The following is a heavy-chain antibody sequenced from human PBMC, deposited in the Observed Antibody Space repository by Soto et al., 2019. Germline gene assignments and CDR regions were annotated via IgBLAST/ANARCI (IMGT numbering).Heavy chain of an antibody. Sequence: GEPLKISCKGSGYSFTNNWIGWVRQMPGKGLEWMGIIYPGDSNTRYSSSFQGQVTISADKSMNTAYLQWSSLKASDTAIYYCARQRSMADANYYYDGMDVWGQGTTVTVSS. CDR1: GYSFTNNW. D-gene: IGHD6-19*01. CDR2: IYPGDSNT. J-gene: IGHJ6*02. V-gene: IGHV5-51*01. CDR3: ARQRSMADANYYYDGMDV.